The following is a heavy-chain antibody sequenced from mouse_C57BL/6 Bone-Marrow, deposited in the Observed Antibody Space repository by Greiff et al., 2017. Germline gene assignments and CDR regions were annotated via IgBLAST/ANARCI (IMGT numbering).Heavy chain of an antibody. V-gene: IGHV1-15*01. CDR3: TRWGVVRAMDY. CDR1: GYTFTDYE. Sequence: QVHVKQSGAELVRPGASVTLSCTASGYTFTDYEMHWVKQTPVHGLEWIGAIDPETGGTAYNQKFKGKAILTADKSSSTAYMEIRSLTSEDSAVYYCTRWGVVRAMDYWGQGTSVTVSS. D-gene: IGHD1-1*01. J-gene: IGHJ4*01. CDR2: IDPETGGT.